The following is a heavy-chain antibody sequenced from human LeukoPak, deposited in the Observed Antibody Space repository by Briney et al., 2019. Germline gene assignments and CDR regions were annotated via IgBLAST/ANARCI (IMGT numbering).Heavy chain of an antibody. Sequence: PGGSLRLSCAASGFTISGSEMHWVRQAPGKGLEWVAYISPTGKTTNYADSVQGRFTVSRDNDKNLIFLQMSSLRAGDTAIYYCARGVVSGYNVLTGYFRAFDYWGQGALVTVSS. CDR1: GFTISGSE. CDR3: ARGVVSGYNVLTGYFRAFDY. V-gene: IGHV3-48*03. CDR2: ISPTGKTT. D-gene: IGHD3-9*01. J-gene: IGHJ4*02.